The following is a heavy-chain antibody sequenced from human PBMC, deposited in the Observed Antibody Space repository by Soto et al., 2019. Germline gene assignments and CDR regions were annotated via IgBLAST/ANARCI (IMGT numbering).Heavy chain of an antibody. CDR1: GGSLNSRNYY. V-gene: IGHV4-39*01. CDR2: IYYSGST. Sequence: SEPLARTCTISGGSLNSRNYYWGWIRQPPGKGLEWIGSIYYSGSTYYNPSLKSRVTISVDTSKNQFSLQLSSVTAADTAVYYCARRIRRSGGSLDYWGQGTLVTVSS. D-gene: IGHD2-15*01. J-gene: IGHJ4*02. CDR3: ARRIRRSGGSLDY.